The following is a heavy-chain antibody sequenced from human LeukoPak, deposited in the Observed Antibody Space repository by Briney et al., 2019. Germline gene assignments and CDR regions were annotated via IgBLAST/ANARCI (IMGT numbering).Heavy chain of an antibody. CDR2: SSGSGDT. Sequence: GGSLRLSCAASGFTFSSYAMSGVRQARGKGLEGVAGSSGSGDTHYADSVEGRFTTSRDNSKNTMSMQMNRLRAGDTAVYYCAKDRDPPRDGYNLGGFDYWGQGTLVTVSS. J-gene: IGHJ4*02. D-gene: IGHD5-24*01. CDR1: GFTFSSYA. V-gene: IGHV3-23*01. CDR3: AKDRDPPRDGYNLGGFDY.